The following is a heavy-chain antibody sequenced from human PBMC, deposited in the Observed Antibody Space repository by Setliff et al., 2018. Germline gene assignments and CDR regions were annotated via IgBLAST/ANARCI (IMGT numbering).Heavy chain of an antibody. Sequence: SGPTLVNPTQTLTLTCTFSGFSLSTSGVGVGWIRQPPGKALEWLALIYWDDDKRYCPSLKSRLTITKDTSKNQVVLTMTNMDPVDTATYYCAHIRSGPLFFDYWGQGTLVTVSS. D-gene: IGHD6-19*01. CDR3: AHIRSGPLFFDY. CDR1: GFSLSTSGVG. V-gene: IGHV2-5*02. J-gene: IGHJ4*02. CDR2: IYWDDDK.